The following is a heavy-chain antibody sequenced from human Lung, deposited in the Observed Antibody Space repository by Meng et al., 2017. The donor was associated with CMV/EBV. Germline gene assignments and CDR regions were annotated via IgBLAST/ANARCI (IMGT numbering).Heavy chain of an antibody. CDR2: INSDGSST. CDR1: GFTFSSYW. D-gene: IGHD3-3*01. J-gene: IGHJ6*02. CDR3: ASHQGKGAFSSSYYYAMDV. V-gene: IGHV3-74*01. Sequence: SXAGSGFTFSSYWMHWVRQGPGKGLVWVSRINSDGSSTNYADSVKGRFTVSRDNAKNTLYLQMNSLRAEDTAVYYCASHQGKGAFSSSYYYAMDVXGQGXTVTVSS.